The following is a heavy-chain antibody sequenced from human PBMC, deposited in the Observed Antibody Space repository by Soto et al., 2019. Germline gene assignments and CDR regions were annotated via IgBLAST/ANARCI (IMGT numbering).Heavy chain of an antibody. CDR1: GFSFSADGVG. CDR2: IYWDDDT. J-gene: IGHJ3*01. Sequence: HITLKESGPTLVKPTQTLTVTCIFSGFSFSADGVGVGWIRQPPGKTLEWLALIYWDDDTRYRPSLKSRLTITKDSSKNQVVLTMTNMDPLDTATYYCAHAFGGTSWPNDAFDVWGQWTVVPVSS. D-gene: IGHD3-16*01. V-gene: IGHV2-5*02. CDR3: AHAFGGTSWPNDAFDV.